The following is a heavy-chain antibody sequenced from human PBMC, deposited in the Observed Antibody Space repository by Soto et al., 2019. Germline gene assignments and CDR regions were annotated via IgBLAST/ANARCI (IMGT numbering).Heavy chain of an antibody. D-gene: IGHD2-2*01. J-gene: IGHJ6*03. Sequence: TGGSLRLSCAASGFTFSSYAMSWVRQAPGKGLEWVSAISGSGGSTYYADSVKGRFTISRDNSKNTLYLQMNSLRAEDTAVDYCAKERRGSLPAAMRYYIDVWGKGTTVTVSS. V-gene: IGHV3-23*01. CDR2: ISGSGGST. CDR3: AKERRGSLPAAMRYYIDV. CDR1: GFTFSSYA.